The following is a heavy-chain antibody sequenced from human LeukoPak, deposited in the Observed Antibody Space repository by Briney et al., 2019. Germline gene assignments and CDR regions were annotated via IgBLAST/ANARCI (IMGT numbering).Heavy chain of an antibody. J-gene: IGHJ4*02. D-gene: IGHD2-21*02. CDR3: ARGVGGYCGGDCTPFDY. CDR1: GYTFTSYY. V-gene: IGHV1-46*01. Sequence: ASVKVSCKASGYTFTSYYMHWVRQAPGQGLEWMGIINPSGGSTSYAQKFQGRVTMTRNTSISTAYMELSSLRSEDTAVYYCARGVGGYCGGDCTPFDYWGQGTLVTVSS. CDR2: INPSGGST.